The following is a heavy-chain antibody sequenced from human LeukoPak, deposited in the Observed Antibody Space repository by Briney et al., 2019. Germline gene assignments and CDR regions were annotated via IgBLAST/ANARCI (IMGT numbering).Heavy chain of an antibody. CDR2: INSDGSST. CDR3: AKFGPAQPYFDY. Sequence: GGSLRLSCAASGFTFSSYWMHWVRQAPGKGLVWVSRINSDGSSTSYADSVKGRFTTSRDNAKNTLYLQMNSLRAEDTAVYYCAKFGPAQPYFDYWGQGTLVTVSS. D-gene: IGHD3-10*01. J-gene: IGHJ4*02. CDR1: GFTFSSYW. V-gene: IGHV3-74*01.